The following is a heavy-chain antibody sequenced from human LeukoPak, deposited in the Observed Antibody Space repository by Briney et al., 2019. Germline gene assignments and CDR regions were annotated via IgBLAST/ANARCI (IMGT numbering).Heavy chain of an antibody. CDR1: GFTFSNYY. CDR3: ARGDYDKYGMDV. CDR2: ISSSATTI. V-gene: IGHV3-11*01. J-gene: IGHJ6*02. Sequence: XGSLXLSCAASGFTFSNYYMSWIRQAPGKGLEWVSYISSSATTIYYADSVKGRFIISSDNAKNSLFLQMNSLRAEDTAVYYCARGDYDKYGMDVWGQGTTVTVSS.